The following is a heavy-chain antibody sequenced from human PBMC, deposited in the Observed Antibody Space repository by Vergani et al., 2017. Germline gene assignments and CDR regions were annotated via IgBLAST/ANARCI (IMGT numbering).Heavy chain of an antibody. CDR3: ARIGTSSNRDYFNY. D-gene: IGHD2-2*01. Sequence: QVQLVQSGAEVKKPGASVKVSCKASGYTFTDYFMHWVRQAPGQGLEWMGWINPNSGGTNYAQKFQGMVTMTRDTSISTAYMELSNLRTDDTAVYYCARIGTSSNRDYFNYSGQGTLVTVAS. CDR1: GYTFTDYF. J-gene: IGHJ4*02. V-gene: IGHV1-2*02. CDR2: INPNSGGT.